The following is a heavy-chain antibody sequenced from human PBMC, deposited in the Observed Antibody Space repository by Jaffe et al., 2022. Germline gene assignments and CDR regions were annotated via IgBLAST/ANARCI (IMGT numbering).Heavy chain of an antibody. D-gene: IGHD4-17*01. CDR3: ARRSALPTVTTNYFDY. Sequence: QVQLRESGPGLVKPSETLSLTCAVSGYFISSGYYWGWIRQPPGKGLEWIGSFYRSGSTYYNPSLKSRVTISVDTSKNQFSLKLSSVTAADTAVYYCARRSALPTVTTNYFDYWGQGTLVTVSS. V-gene: IGHV4-38-2*01. CDR2: FYRSGST. J-gene: IGHJ4*02. CDR1: GYFISSGYY.